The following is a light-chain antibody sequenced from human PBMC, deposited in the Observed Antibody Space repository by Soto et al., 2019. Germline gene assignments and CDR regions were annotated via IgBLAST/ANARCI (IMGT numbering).Light chain of an antibody. CDR1: QTVKNN. J-gene: IGKJ1*01. CDR2: AAS. CDR3: QHYNNCPR. V-gene: IGKV3-15*01. Sequence: IVITQCATTLSVSPRTGATLSFRASQTVKNNLAWYKQQPGQAHRLLIYAASSRATGIPARFSGSGSGTEFSLTSSGLQSEDFAVYYCQHYNNCPRFGQGTKVDI.